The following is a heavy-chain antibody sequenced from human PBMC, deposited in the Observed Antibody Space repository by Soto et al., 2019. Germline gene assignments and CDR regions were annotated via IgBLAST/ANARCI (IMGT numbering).Heavy chain of an antibody. Sequence: GGSLRLSCAASGFTFSSYSMNWVRQAPGKGLEWVSSISSSSSYIYYADSVKGRFTISRDNAKNSLYLQMNSLRAEDTAVYYCASGYCSGGSCYAEYFQHWGQGTLVTVSS. J-gene: IGHJ1*01. CDR3: ASGYCSGGSCYAEYFQH. CDR2: ISSSSSYI. V-gene: IGHV3-21*01. D-gene: IGHD2-15*01. CDR1: GFTFSSYS.